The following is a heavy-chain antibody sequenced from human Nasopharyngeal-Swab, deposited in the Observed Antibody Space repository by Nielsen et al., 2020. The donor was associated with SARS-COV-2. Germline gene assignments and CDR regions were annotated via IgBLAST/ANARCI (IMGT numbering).Heavy chain of an antibody. CDR2: IRSKANSYAT. J-gene: IGHJ6*03. V-gene: IGHV3-73*01. CDR3: TSSIAAAGSRYYYYYMDV. CDR1: GFTFSGSA. Sequence: GASLKISCAASGFTFSGSAMHWVRQASGKGLEWVGRIRSKANSYATAYAASVKGRFTISRDDSKNTAYLQMNSLKTEDTAVYYCTSSIAAAGSRYYYYYMDVWGKGTTVTVSS. D-gene: IGHD6-13*01.